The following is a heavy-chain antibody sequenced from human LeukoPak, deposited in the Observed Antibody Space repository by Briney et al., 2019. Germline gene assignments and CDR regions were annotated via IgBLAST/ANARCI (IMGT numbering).Heavy chain of an antibody. D-gene: IGHD2-15*01. CDR2: INTNTGNP. V-gene: IGHV7-4-1*02. CDR3: ARAEYCSGGSCPRGGDY. CDR1: GYTFTSYA. Sequence: ASVKVSCKASGYTFTSYAMNWVRQAPGQGLEWMGWINTNTGNPTYAQGFTGRFVFSLDTSVSTAYLQISSLKAEDTAVYYCARAEYCSGGSCPRGGDYWGQGTLVTVSS. J-gene: IGHJ4*02.